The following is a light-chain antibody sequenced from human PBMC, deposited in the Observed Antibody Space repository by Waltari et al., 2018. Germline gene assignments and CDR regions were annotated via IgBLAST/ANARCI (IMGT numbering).Light chain of an antibody. CDR3: QKYGTLPAT. Sequence: DIVLTQSPGTLSLSPGGRATLSCRASGNMRSFLAWYQQKPGQAPRLLIYDTSPRATGNPDRFSGGGSGTGFSLRISRLEPGDFGVDYWQKYGTLPATFGQGTKVGIK. CDR2: DTS. V-gene: IGKV3-20*01. CDR1: GNMRSF. J-gene: IGKJ1*01.